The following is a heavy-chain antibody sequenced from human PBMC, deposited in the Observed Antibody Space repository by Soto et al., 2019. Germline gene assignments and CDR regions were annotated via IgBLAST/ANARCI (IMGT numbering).Heavy chain of an antibody. CDR2: VSGGSGTT. Sequence: EVQLLESGGGLVQPGGSLRLSCTASGFSLSTYGVTWVRQAPGKGLEWVSGVSGGSGTTHYADSVKGRFTITTDNSENTADLQMNSLRGEDTAVYYCAKWNGYGDHWGQGTLVTVS. J-gene: IGHJ4*02. CDR1: GFSLSTYG. D-gene: IGHD1-1*01. CDR3: AKWNGYGDH. V-gene: IGHV3-23*01.